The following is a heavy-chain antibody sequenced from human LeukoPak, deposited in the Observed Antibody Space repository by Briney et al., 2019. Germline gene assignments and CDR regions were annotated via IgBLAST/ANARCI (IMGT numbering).Heavy chain of an antibody. Sequence: ASVKVSCKASGYTFTSYDINWVRQAFGQGLEWVGWMNPNSGYTGYAQKFQGRVTMTRDTSISTAYMELSRLRSDDTAVYYCARRKREHYYDSSGYYYYYYGMDVWGQGTTVTVSS. D-gene: IGHD3-22*01. J-gene: IGHJ6*02. V-gene: IGHV1-8*01. CDR1: GYTFTSYD. CDR3: ARRKREHYYDSSGYYYYYYGMDV. CDR2: MNPNSGYT.